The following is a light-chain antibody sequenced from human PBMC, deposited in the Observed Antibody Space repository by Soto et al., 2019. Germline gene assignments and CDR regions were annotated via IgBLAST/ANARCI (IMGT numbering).Light chain of an antibody. CDR2: GAS. J-gene: IGKJ5*01. V-gene: IGKV3-11*01. CDR1: QTVRSY. CDR3: QPRLTWPIT. Sequence: EIVLTQSPATLSLSPGDRATLSCRASQTVRSYFAWYQQKHGQAPRLLIFGASDRATGIPDRFRGSGSGTDFTLTISNLEPEDSAVYYCQPRLTWPITFGQGTRLEI.